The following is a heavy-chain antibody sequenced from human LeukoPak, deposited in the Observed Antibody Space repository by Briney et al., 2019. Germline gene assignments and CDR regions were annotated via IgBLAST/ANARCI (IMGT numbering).Heavy chain of an antibody. CDR1: GFTFSNAW. J-gene: IGHJ4*02. CDR3: TTEYYYDSSGLFDY. Sequence: GGSLRLSCVVSGFTFSNAWMSWVRQAPGKGLEWVGRIKKKTDGGTTDYAAPVKGRFTISRDDSKNTLYLQMNSLKTEDTAVYYCTTEYYYDSSGLFDYWGQGTLVTVSS. D-gene: IGHD3-22*01. V-gene: IGHV3-15*01. CDR2: IKKKTDGGTT.